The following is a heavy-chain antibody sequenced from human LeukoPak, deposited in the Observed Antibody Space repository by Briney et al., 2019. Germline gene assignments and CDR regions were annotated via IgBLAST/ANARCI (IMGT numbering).Heavy chain of an antibody. Sequence: KPSETLSLTCTVSGGYISSYYWSWIRQPPGKGLEWIGYIYYSGSTNYNPSLKSRVTISVDTSKNQFSLKLSSVTAADTAVYYCASTRVGLWFDPWGQGTLVTVSS. CDR2: IYYSGST. CDR1: GGYISSYY. V-gene: IGHV4-59*01. CDR3: ASTRVGLWFDP. D-gene: IGHD3-10*02. J-gene: IGHJ5*02.